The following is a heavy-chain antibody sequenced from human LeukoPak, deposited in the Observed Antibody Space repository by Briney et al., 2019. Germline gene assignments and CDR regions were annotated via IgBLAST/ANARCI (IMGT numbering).Heavy chain of an antibody. J-gene: IGHJ3*02. CDR1: GGSISSSN. CDR3: AKGDGSGVLDVFDI. CDR2: ISGSGGST. D-gene: IGHD3-10*01. V-gene: IGHV3-23*01. Sequence: PSETLSLTCAVSGGSISSSNWWSWVRQAPGKGLEWVSGISGSGGSTYHADSVKGRFTISRDNSKNTLYLQMSSLRAEDTAVYYCAKGDGSGVLDVFDIWGQGTMVTVSS.